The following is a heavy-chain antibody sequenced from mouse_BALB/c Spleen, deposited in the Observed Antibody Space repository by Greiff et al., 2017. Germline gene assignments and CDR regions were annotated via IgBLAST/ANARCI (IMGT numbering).Heavy chain of an antibody. V-gene: IGHV1S81*02. Sequence: QVQLQQPGAELVKPGASVKLSCKASGYTFTSYWMHWVKQRPGQGLEWIGEINPSNGRTNYNEKFKSKATLTVDKSSSTAYMQLSSLTSEDSAVYYCGYLLWLPHYFDYWGQGTTLTVSS. CDR3: GYLLWLPHYFDY. CDR2: INPSNGRT. D-gene: IGHD2-2*01. CDR1: GYTFTSYW. J-gene: IGHJ2*01.